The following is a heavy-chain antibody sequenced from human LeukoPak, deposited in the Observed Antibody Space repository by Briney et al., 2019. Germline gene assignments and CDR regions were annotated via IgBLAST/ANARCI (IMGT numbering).Heavy chain of an antibody. J-gene: IGHJ6*02. CDR1: GXTXTGYY. V-gene: IGHV1-2*02. CDR3: ARELWFGETYYYYGMDV. CDR2: INPNSGGT. D-gene: IGHD3-10*01. Sequence: ASVKVSXXAXGXTXTGYYMHWVRQAPGQGLEWMGWINPNSGGTNYAQKFQGRVTMTRDTSISTAYMELSRLRSDDTAVYYCARELWFGETYYYYGMDVWGQGTTVTVSS.